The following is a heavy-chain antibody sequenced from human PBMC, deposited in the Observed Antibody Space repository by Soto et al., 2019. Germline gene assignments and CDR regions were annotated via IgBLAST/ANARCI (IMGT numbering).Heavy chain of an antibody. CDR3: ARGTSSTSLSAEYFQF. J-gene: IGHJ1*01. D-gene: IGHD6-13*01. Sequence: SETLSLTCTVSGGPISSNIYFWVWIRHPPGKGLEWIASISSSGSTYYNPSLKSRVIISVDTSKNQFSLRLTSVTAADTAVYYCARGTSSTSLSAEYFQFWGQGTQVTVSS. V-gene: IGHV4-39*01. CDR2: ISSSGST. CDR1: GGPISSNIYF.